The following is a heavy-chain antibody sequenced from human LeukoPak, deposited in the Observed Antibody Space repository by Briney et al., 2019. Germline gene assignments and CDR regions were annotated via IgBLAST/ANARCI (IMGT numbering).Heavy chain of an antibody. CDR1: GYTFTSYA. D-gene: IGHD1-14*01. CDR3: ARGAGFAEPLPEY. Sequence: ALVKVSCKASGYTFTSYAIQWVRQAPGQRLEWMGWINAGHGNTKYSQNFQGRVTITRDTSASTAYMELSSLRSEDTAVYYCARGAGFAEPLPEYWGQGTLLTVSS. J-gene: IGHJ4*02. V-gene: IGHV1-3*01. CDR2: INAGHGNT.